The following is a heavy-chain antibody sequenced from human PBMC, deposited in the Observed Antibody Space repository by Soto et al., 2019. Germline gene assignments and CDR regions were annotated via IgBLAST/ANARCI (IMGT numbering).Heavy chain of an antibody. CDR1: GDSITSNSYF. V-gene: IGHV4-39*01. CDR2: IYYSGTT. Sequence: QLQLQESGPGLVKPSETLSLTCTVSGDSITSNSYFWAWIRQPPGKGLEWIGSIYYSGTTYYNPSLKSRVTISVDRSKNQFSLKLSSVTAAATAVYYCARHFSVDYFDYWGQGALVTVSS. CDR3: ARHFSVDYFDY. J-gene: IGHJ4*02.